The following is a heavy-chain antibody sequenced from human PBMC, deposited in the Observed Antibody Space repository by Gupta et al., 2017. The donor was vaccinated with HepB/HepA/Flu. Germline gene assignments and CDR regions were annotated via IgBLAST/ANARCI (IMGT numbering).Heavy chain of an antibody. Sequence: QVQLVVSGGGVVQPGRSLRLSCAASGFSFSSYYMLWVRQAPGKGLGWVSVISYDGRNKYCADSVKGRFTISRDNSKNTLYLQMNSLRAEDTAVYYCARGIRENWFDPWGQGTLVTVSS. CDR3: ARGIRENWFDP. V-gene: IGHV3-30*04. CDR1: GFSFSSYY. D-gene: IGHD1-26*01. CDR2: ISYDGRNK. J-gene: IGHJ5*02.